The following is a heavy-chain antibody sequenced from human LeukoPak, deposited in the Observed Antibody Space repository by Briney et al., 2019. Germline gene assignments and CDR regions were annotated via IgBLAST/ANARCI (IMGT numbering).Heavy chain of an antibody. Sequence: PSETLSLTCTVSGGSFRNSDYYWGWIRQPPGKGLEWIGTMYYNGATQYNPSLKSRVTMSLDTSKNQFSLKLNSVTAADTAVYYCARSTAARFGTWGQGTLVTVSS. CDR1: GGSFRNSDYY. J-gene: IGHJ4*02. CDR3: ARSTAARFGT. CDR2: MYYNGAT. V-gene: IGHV4-39*01. D-gene: IGHD6-13*01.